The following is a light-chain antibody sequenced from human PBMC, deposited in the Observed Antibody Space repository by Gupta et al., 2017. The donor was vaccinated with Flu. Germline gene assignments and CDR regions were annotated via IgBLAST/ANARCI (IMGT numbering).Light chain of an antibody. J-gene: IGKJ1*01. CDR3: HQYTTTPWT. CDR2: LAS. V-gene: IGKV4-1*01. CDR1: RSILYSSNDKNS. Sequence: NCRSSRSILYSSNDKNSLAWYQHKPGQAPRLLIYLASARECWVPDRFRGSGSGTDFTLTISSLQAEDVAVYYCHQYTTTPWTFGQGTKVEIK.